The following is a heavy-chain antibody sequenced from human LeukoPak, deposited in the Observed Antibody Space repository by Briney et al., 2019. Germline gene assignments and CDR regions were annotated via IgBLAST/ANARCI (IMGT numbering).Heavy chain of an antibody. CDR1: AFIFSGHW. J-gene: IGHJ4*02. V-gene: IGHV3-7*03. Sequence: GGSLRLSCEGSAFIFSGHWMNWVRQTPGKGLEWVASIKEDGSERQYVDSVKGRFSISRDNTKGSLFLQLNSPRAEDTAVYYCAREGIAAAGHDYWGQGTLVTVSS. CDR3: AREGIAAAGHDY. D-gene: IGHD6-13*01. CDR2: IKEDGSER.